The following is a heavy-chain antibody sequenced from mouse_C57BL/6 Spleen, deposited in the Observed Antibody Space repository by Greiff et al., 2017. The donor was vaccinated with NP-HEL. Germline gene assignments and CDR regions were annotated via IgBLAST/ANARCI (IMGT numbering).Heavy chain of an antibody. CDR1: GYTFTSYW. Sequence: QVQLQQPGAELVKPGASVKMSCKASGYTFTSYWITWVKQRPGQGLEWIGDIYPGSGSTYYNEKFKSKATLTVDTSTNTAYMQLSSLTSEDSAVYYYAREGPITTVVEPFDYWGQGTTLTVSS. J-gene: IGHJ2*01. CDR2: IYPGSGST. D-gene: IGHD1-1*01. CDR3: AREGPITTVVEPFDY. V-gene: IGHV1-55*01.